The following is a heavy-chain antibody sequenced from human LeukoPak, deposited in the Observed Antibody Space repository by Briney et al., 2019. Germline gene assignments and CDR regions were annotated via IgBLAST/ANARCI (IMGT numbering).Heavy chain of an antibody. CDR3: ARGAPGIAAAGTGDY. D-gene: IGHD6-13*01. V-gene: IGHV3-7*03. CDR1: GFTFSSYW. Sequence: GGSLRLSCAASGFTFSSYWMSWVRQAPGEGLEWVANIKQDGSEKYYVDSVKGRFTISRDNAKNSLYLQMNSLRAEDTAVYYCARGAPGIAAAGTGDYWGQGTLVTVSS. J-gene: IGHJ4*02. CDR2: IKQDGSEK.